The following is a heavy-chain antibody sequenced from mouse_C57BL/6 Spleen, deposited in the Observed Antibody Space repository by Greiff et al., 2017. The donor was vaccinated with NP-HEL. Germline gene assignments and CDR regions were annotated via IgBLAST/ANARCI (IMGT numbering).Heavy chain of an antibody. D-gene: IGHD1-2*01. Sequence: EVHLVESGPGLVKPSQSLSLTCSVTGYSITSGYYWNWIRQFPGNKLEWMGYISYDGSNNYNPSLKNRISITRDTSKNQFFLKLNSVTTEDTATYYCAREDYGYYAMDYWGQGTSVTVSS. CDR2: ISYDGSN. J-gene: IGHJ4*01. CDR3: AREDYGYYAMDY. V-gene: IGHV3-6*01. CDR1: GYSITSGYY.